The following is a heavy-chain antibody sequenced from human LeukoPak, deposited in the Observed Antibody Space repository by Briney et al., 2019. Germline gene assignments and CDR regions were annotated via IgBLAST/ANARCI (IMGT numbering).Heavy chain of an antibody. D-gene: IGHD3-10*01. V-gene: IGHV3-30*02. CDR1: GFTFSSYG. CDR3: AKDLPSDWGFGFDY. CDR2: IRYDGSNK. J-gene: IGHJ4*02. Sequence: GGSLRLSCAASGFTFSSYGMHWVRQAPGKGLEWVAIIRYDGSNKYYADSVKGRFTISRDNSKNTLYLQMNSLRAEDTAVYYCAKDLPSDWGFGFDYWGQGTLVTVSS.